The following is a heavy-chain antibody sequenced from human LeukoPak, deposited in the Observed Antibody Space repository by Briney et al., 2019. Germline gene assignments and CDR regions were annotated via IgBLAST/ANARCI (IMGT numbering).Heavy chain of an antibody. D-gene: IGHD3-22*01. CDR2: IYTSGST. J-gene: IGHJ3*02. CDR1: GGSISSGSYY. Sequence: SQTLSLTCTVSGGSISSGSYYWSWIRQPAGKGLEWIGRIYTSGSTNYNTSLKSRVTMSADTSKNQFSLKLSSVTAADTAVYYCARDRYYYDSSGPPLDIWGQGTMVTVSS. V-gene: IGHV4-61*02. CDR3: ARDRYYYDSSGPPLDI.